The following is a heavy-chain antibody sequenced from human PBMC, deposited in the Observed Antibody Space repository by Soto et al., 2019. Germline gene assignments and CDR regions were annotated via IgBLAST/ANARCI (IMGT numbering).Heavy chain of an antibody. CDR2: IVVGSGNT. Sequence: SVKVSCKASGFTFTSSAVQWVRQARGQRLEWIGWIVVGSGNTNYAQKFQERVTITRDMSASTAYMELSSLRSEDTAVYYCAAGKHDYGDYRSDYWGQGTLVTVSS. D-gene: IGHD4-17*01. CDR3: AAGKHDYGDYRSDY. J-gene: IGHJ4*02. CDR1: GFTFTSSA. V-gene: IGHV1-58*01.